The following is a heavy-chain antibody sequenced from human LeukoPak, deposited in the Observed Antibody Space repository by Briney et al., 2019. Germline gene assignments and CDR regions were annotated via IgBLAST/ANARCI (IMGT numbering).Heavy chain of an antibody. V-gene: IGHV3-74*01. CDR1: GLTLSSYW. CDR3: VRVRVYYYMDV. CDR2: INADGSST. J-gene: IGHJ6*03. Sequence: GGSLRLSCAASGLTLSSYWMHWVRQAPGEGLVWVSRINADGSSTSYADSVKGRFTISRDNANNTLYLQMNSLRAEDTAVYYCVRVRVYYYMDVWGKGTTVTVSS.